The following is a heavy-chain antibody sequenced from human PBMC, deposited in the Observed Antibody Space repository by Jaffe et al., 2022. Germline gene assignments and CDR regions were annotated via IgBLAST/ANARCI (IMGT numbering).Heavy chain of an antibody. J-gene: IGHJ4*02. CDR1: GFTFSSYE. V-gene: IGHV3-48*03. CDR3: ARVSPTLPPALTRIVGATRGRHFDY. Sequence: EVQLVESGGGLVQPGGSLRLSCAASGFTFSSYEMNWVRQAPGKGLEWVSYISSSGSTIYYADSVKGRFTISRDNAKNSLYLQMNSLRAEDTAVYYCARVSPTLPPALTRIVGATRGRHFDYWGQGTLVTVSS. CDR2: ISSSGSTI. D-gene: IGHD1-26*01.